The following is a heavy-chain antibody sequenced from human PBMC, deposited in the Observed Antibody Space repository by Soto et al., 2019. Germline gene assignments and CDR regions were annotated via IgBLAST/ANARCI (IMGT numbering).Heavy chain of an antibody. V-gene: IGHV3-11*05. Sequence: QVQLVESGGGLVKPGGSLRLTCAASGFTFSDFYMSWIRQAPGKALEWVSYISGGGAYTNYADSVKGRFTISRDNAKNALYLQMNSLRAEDSAVYYCARGLPGYQFDFWGQGTLVTVSS. J-gene: IGHJ4*02. CDR3: ARGLPGYQFDF. D-gene: IGHD5-12*01. CDR1: GFTFSDFY. CDR2: ISGGGAYT.